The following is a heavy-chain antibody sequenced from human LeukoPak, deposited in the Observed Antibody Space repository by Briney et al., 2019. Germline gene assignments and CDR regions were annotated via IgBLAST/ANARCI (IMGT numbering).Heavy chain of an antibody. CDR3: ARAGYSRPYFDY. J-gene: IGHJ4*02. CDR2: IYHSGST. D-gene: IGHD6-13*01. Sequence: SETLSLTCAVYGGSFSGYYWSWIRQPPGKGLEWVGEIYHSGSTNYNPSLKSRVTISVDKSKNQFSLKLSSVTAADTAVYYCARAGYSRPYFDYWGQGTLVTVSS. CDR1: GGSFSGYY. V-gene: IGHV4-34*01.